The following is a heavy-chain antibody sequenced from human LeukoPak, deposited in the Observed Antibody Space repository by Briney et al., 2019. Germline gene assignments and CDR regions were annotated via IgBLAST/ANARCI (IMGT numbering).Heavy chain of an antibody. CDR1: GGSISSYY. CDR3: AAAGIQRKFDY. Sequence: SETLSLTCTVSGGSISSYYWSWIRQPPGKGLEWIGYIYYSGSTNYNPSLKSRVTISVDTSKNQFSLKLSSVTAADTAVYYCAAAGIQRKFDYWGRGTLVTVSS. CDR2: IYYSGST. D-gene: IGHD6-19*01. J-gene: IGHJ4*02. V-gene: IGHV4-59*01.